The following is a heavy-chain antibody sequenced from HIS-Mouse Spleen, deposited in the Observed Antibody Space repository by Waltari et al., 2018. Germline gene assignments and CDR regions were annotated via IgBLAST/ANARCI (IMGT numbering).Heavy chain of an antibody. CDR1: GGSFSGYY. Sequence: QVQLQQWGAGLLKPSETLSLTCAVYGGSFSGYYWSWIRQPPGKGLEWIGEINHSGSTNYNPSLKSRVTISVDTSKNQFSLKLSSVTAADTAVYYCAGYNWNYGTDYWGQGTLVNVSS. J-gene: IGHJ4*02. D-gene: IGHD1-7*01. CDR2: INHSGST. CDR3: AGYNWNYGTDY. V-gene: IGHV4-34*01.